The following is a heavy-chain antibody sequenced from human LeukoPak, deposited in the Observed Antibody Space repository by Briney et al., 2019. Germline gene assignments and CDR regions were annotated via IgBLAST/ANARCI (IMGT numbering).Heavy chain of an antibody. V-gene: IGHV4-34*01. CDR2: INHSGST. J-gene: IGHJ4*02. CDR1: GGSFSGYY. CDR3: ARLSGSGSYFSSVIYFDY. Sequence: NTSETLSLTCAVYGGSFSGYYWSWIRQPPGKGLEWIGEINHSGSTNYNPSLKSRVTISVDTSKNQFSLKLSSVTAADTAVYYRARLSGSGSYFSSVIYFDYWGQGTLVTVSS. D-gene: IGHD3-10*01.